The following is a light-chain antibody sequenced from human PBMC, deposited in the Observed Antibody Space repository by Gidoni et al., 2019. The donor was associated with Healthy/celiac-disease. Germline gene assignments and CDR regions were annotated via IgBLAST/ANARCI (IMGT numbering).Light chain of an antibody. CDR1: QSVSSN. Sequence: EIVMTQSPATLSVSPGERATLSCRASQSVSSNLAWYKQKPGQAPRRLIYGASTRATGIPARFSGSGSGTEFTLTISSLQSEDFAVYYCQQYTNWPWTFGQGTKVEIK. V-gene: IGKV3-15*01. J-gene: IGKJ1*01. CDR2: GAS. CDR3: QQYTNWPWT.